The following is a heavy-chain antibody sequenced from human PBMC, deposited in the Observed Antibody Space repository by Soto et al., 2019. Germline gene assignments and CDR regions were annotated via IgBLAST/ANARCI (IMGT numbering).Heavy chain of an antibody. CDR3: AKGTSFGY. D-gene: IGHD2-2*01. Sequence: EVQLLESGGGLVQPGGSLRLSCAASGFTCSNYAMSWVRQAPGKGLEWVSSISDSGISTYYADSVKGRFTISRDHSKNTLFLQMNSLSAEDTAVYYCAKGTSFGYWGQGTLVTVSS. CDR1: GFTCSNYA. V-gene: IGHV3-23*01. J-gene: IGHJ4*02. CDR2: ISDSGIST.